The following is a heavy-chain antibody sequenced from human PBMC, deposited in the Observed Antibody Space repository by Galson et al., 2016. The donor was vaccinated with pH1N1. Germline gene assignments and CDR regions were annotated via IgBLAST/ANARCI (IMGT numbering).Heavy chain of an antibody. CDR1: GGSISSYY. CDR2: IYYSGST. CDR3: ARAPSATEDWGYYFDY. Sequence: ETLSLTCPVSGGSISSYYWSWIRQPPGKGLEWIGYIYYSGSTNYNPSLKSRVTISVDTSKNQFSLKLSSVTAADTAVYYCARAPSATEDWGYYFDYWGQGTLVTVSS. J-gene: IGHJ4*02. D-gene: IGHD2-2*01. V-gene: IGHV4-59*01.